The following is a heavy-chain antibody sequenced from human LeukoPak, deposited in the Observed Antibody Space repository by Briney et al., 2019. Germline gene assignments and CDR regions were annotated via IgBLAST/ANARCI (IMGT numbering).Heavy chain of an antibody. Sequence: VASVKVSCKASGYTFTGYYMHWVRRAPGQGLEWMGYIYPNSGATKYAQKFQGRVTITRDTSISTAYVELSGLGSDDTAVYYCGTLLSNGPFDYWGQGSLVTVSS. J-gene: IGHJ4*02. V-gene: IGHV1-2*02. CDR1: GYTFTGYY. CDR2: IYPNSGAT. CDR3: GTLLSNGPFDY.